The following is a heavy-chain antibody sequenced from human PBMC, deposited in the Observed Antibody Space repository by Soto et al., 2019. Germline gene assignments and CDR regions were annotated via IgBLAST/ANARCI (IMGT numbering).Heavy chain of an antibody. D-gene: IGHD3-3*01. CDR3: ARDGGGFTYYDFWSGYRQFDY. V-gene: IGHV1-46*01. CDR1: GYTFTSYY. Sequence: ASVKVSCKASGYTFTSYYMHWVRQAPGQGLEWMGIINPSGGSTSYAQKFQGRVNMTRDTSTSTVYMELSSLRSEDTAVYYCARDGGGFTYYDFWSGYRQFDYWGQGTLVTVSS. CDR2: INPSGGST. J-gene: IGHJ4*02.